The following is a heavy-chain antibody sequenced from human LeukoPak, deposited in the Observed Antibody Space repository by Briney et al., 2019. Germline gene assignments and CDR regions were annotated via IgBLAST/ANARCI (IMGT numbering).Heavy chain of an antibody. J-gene: IGHJ6*03. D-gene: IGHD3-10*01. V-gene: IGHV3-23*01. CDR2: VSGSGIST. CDR1: GFTFSSYA. CDR3: AKDSDYYYYMDV. Sequence: GSLRLSCAASGFTFSSYAMSWVRQAPGKGLEWVSAVSGSGISTYYADSVKGRFTISRDNSKNTVYLQLNSLRAEGTAVYYCAKDSDYYYYMDVWGKGTTVTVSS.